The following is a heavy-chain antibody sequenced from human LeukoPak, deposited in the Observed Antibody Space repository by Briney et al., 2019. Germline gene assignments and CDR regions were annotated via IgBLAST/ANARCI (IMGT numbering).Heavy chain of an antibody. Sequence: SVRVSCKASGGTFSSYAISWVRQAPGQGLEWMGGIIPIFGTANYAQKFQGRVTITADKSTSTAYMELSSLRSEDTAVYYCASGLTMVRGYYYYMDVWGKGTTVTISS. CDR2: IIPIFGTA. CDR3: ASGLTMVRGYYYYMDV. J-gene: IGHJ6*03. CDR1: GGTFSSYA. D-gene: IGHD3-10*01. V-gene: IGHV1-69*06.